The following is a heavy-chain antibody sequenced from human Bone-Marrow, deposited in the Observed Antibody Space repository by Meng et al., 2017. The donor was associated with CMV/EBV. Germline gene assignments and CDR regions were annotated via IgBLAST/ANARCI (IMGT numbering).Heavy chain of an antibody. V-gene: IGHV4-59*01. CDR1: GGSISSYY. CDR2: IYYSGST. Sequence: GQWQGSGPGRVKPSEPLSLTCTVSGGSISSYYWSWIRQPPGKGLEWIGYIYYSGSTNYNPSLKSRVTISVDTSKNQFSLKLSSVTAADTAVYYCAREPTRSGPIDYWGQGTLVTVSS. J-gene: IGHJ4*02. D-gene: IGHD3-3*01. CDR3: AREPTRSGPIDY.